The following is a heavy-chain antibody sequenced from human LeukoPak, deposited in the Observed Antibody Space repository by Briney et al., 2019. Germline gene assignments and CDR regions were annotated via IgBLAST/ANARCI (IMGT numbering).Heavy chain of an antibody. CDR3: ARDVTLYYGSGRAFDY. J-gene: IGHJ4*02. D-gene: IGHD3-10*01. CDR2: IYYSGST. Sequence: SETLSLTCTVSGGSISSSSYYWGWIRQPPGKGLEWIGSIYYSGSTYYNPSLKSRVTISVDTSKNQFSLQLNSVTPEDTAVYYCARDVTLYYGSGRAFDYWGQGTLVTVSS. CDR1: GGSISSSSYY. V-gene: IGHV4-39*02.